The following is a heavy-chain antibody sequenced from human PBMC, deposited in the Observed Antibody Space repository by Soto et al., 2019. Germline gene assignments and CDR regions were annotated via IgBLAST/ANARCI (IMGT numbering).Heavy chain of an antibody. V-gene: IGHV3-74*01. Sequence: GGSLRLSCAASGFTFSSYWMHWVRQAPGKGLVWVSRINNDGSSTSYADSVKGRFTISRDNAKNTLYLQMNSLRAEDTAVYYCARVRGDGSGSYDAFDIWGQGTMVTVSS. CDR1: GFTFSSYW. J-gene: IGHJ3*02. CDR2: INNDGSST. D-gene: IGHD3-10*01. CDR3: ARVRGDGSGSYDAFDI.